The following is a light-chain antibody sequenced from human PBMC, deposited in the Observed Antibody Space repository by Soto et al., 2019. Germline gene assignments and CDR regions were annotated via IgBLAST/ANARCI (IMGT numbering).Light chain of an antibody. CDR1: QSVSSN. J-gene: IGKJ4*01. CDR3: QQYNNCPLT. CDR2: GAS. V-gene: IGKV3-15*01. Sequence: EIVMTQSPATLSLSPGERGTLSCRASQSVSSNLAWYQQKPGQAPRLLIYGASTRATGIPARFSGSGSGTEFTLTISSLQSEDFAVYYCQQYNNCPLTFGGGTKVEIK.